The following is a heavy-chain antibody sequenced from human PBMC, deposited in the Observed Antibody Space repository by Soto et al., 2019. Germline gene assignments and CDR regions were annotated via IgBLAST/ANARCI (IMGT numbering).Heavy chain of an antibody. D-gene: IGHD3-10*01. CDR2: IKSKTDGGTT. J-gene: IGHJ3*02. V-gene: IGHV3-15*07. CDR1: GFTFSNAW. CDR3: TTLDYYYGSGTDWAFDI. Sequence: GGSLRLSCAASGFTFSNAWMNWVRQAPGKGLEWVGRIKSKTDGGTTDYAAPVKGRFTISRDDSKNTLYLQMNSLKTEDTAVYYCTTLDYYYGSGTDWAFDIWGQGTMVTVSS.